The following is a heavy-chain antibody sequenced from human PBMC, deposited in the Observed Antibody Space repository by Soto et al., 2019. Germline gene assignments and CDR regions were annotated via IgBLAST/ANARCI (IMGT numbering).Heavy chain of an antibody. J-gene: IGHJ6*02. CDR1: GGSINSGGDS. CDR3: ARAAQRAMDV. D-gene: IGHD6-25*01. V-gene: IGHV4-30-2*01. Sequence: QLQLQESGSRMVKPSETLSLICAVSGGSINSGGDSWSWVRQPLGKGLEWLGHIYQSGSTYYNPSRKKRVTMSLDRSKNQFSLQLLSVAAADTAVYYGARAAQRAMDVWGQGTTVTVSS. CDR2: IYQSGST.